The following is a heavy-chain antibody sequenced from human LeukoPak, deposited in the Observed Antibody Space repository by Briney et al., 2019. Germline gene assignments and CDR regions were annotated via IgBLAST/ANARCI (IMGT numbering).Heavy chain of an antibody. Sequence: GGSLRLSCAASGFTFSSYAMSWVRQAPRKGLEWVSAISGSGGSTYYADSVKGRFTISRDNSKNTLYLQMNSLRAEDTAVYYCARAIVVVPAAIRGYWGQGTLVTVSS. CDR3: ARAIVVVPAAIRGY. CDR2: ISGSGGST. D-gene: IGHD2-2*02. V-gene: IGHV3-23*01. J-gene: IGHJ4*02. CDR1: GFTFSSYA.